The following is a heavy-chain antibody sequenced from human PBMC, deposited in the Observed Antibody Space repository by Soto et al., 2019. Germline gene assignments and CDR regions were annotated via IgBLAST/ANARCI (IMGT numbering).Heavy chain of an antibody. CDR3: AKDPRNDY. V-gene: IGHV3-23*01. CDR1: GFTFSSHA. Sequence: GGSLRLSCAASGFTFSSHAMSWVRQAPGKGLEWVSLISGSGGTIYYADSVKGRFTISRDNSKNTLYLQVNSLRAEDTAVYYCAKDPRNDYWGQGTLVTVSS. CDR2: ISGSGGTI. J-gene: IGHJ4*02.